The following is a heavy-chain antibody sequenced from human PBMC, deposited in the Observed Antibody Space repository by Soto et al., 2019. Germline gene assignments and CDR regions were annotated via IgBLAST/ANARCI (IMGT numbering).Heavy chain of an antibody. D-gene: IGHD6-19*01. J-gene: IGHJ6*02. V-gene: IGHV1-18*01. Sequence: QVQLVQSGAEVKKPGASVKVSCKASGYTFTSYGISWVQQAPGQGLEWMGWISAYNGNTNYAQKLQGRVTMTTDTSTSTAYMELRSLRSDDTAVYYCARAEQWLVPGPDLYGMDVWGQGTTVTVSS. CDR1: GYTFTSYG. CDR3: ARAEQWLVPGPDLYGMDV. CDR2: ISAYNGNT.